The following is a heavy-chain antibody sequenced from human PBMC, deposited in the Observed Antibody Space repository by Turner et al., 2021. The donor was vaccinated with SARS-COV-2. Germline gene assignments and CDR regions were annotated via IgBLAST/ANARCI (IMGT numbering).Heavy chain of an antibody. D-gene: IGHD3-22*01. CDR1: GYTFTGYY. Sequence: HVHLVQSGAEVKKPGASVKVSCKASGYTFTGYYMHWVRQAPGQGLEWMGWINPNSGDTNYAQKFQGRVTMTRDTSISTAYMELSRLRSDDTAVYYCARGTYYYDISAYRNDAFDIWGQGTMVTVSS. V-gene: IGHV1-2*02. J-gene: IGHJ3*02. CDR2: INPNSGDT. CDR3: ARGTYYYDISAYRNDAFDI.